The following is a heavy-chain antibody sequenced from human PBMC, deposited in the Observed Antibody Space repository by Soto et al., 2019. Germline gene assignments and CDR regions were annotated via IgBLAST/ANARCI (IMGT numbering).Heavy chain of an antibody. V-gene: IGHV3-33*01. Sequence: IWYDGSNKHYADSVKGRFTISRDNSKNTLYLQMNSLRAEDTAVYYCARMAPPIDYWGQGTLVTVSS. CDR3: ARMAPPIDY. D-gene: IGHD5-12*01. CDR2: IWYDGSNK. J-gene: IGHJ4*02.